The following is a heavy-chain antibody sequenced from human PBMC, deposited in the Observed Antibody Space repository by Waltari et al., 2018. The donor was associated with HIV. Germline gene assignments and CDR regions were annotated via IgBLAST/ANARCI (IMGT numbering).Heavy chain of an antibody. CDR3: AKKDLFGGTRGWFDP. J-gene: IGHJ5*02. CDR1: GESLRGYY. CDR2: IDDSGSV. D-gene: IGHD3-10*01. V-gene: IGHV4-34*01. Sequence: QVQLHHWGAGLLKPSATLSLTRAVYGESLRGYYWAWIRQPPGKGLQWIGAIDDSGSVHHDPSLKSRVAMSVDTYKNQFSLKLRSVTAADTAVYYCAKKDLFGGTRGWFDPWGQGTSVVVSS.